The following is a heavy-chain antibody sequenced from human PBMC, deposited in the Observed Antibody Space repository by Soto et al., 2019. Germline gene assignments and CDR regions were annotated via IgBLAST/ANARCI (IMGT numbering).Heavy chain of an antibody. CDR2: ISYDGSNK. D-gene: IGHD2-15*01. Sequence: PXVSLRLSCAASCFTFSIYAMHWVRQAPGKGLEWVAVISYDGSNKYYADSVKGRFTISRDNSKNTLYLQMNSLRAEDTAVYYCARAYCSGRSCYSYYYYGMDVCGPRTTVTVFS. J-gene: IGHJ6*02. CDR1: CFTFSIYA. CDR3: ARAYCSGRSCYSYYYYGMDV. V-gene: IGHV3-30-3*01.